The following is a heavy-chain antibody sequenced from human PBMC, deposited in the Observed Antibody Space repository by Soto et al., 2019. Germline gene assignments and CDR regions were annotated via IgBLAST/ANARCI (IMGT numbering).Heavy chain of an antibody. J-gene: IGHJ5*01. V-gene: IGHV4-4*07. CDR1: GXFISGYY. CDR2: IYTSGST. D-gene: IGHD6-13*01. Sequence: SXTLSLTCTVSGXFISGYYWGWIRQPAGKGLEWIGRIYTSGSTKYSPSLKSRATMSLDTSKQQLSLKLNSATAADTAVSYCARESTVAGTDNWFDSWGQGTLGTVSS. CDR3: ARESTVAGTDNWFDS.